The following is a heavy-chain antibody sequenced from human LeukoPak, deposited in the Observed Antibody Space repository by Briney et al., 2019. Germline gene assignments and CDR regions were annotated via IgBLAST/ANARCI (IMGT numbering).Heavy chain of an antibody. CDR1: GYSFTTYW. Sequence: GESLNISCQGSGYSFTTYWIGWVRQMPGKGLEWMGIIYPGDSDTRYSPPFQGQVTISADRSISTAYLQWSSLKAADTAMYYCARALCGSGSYFDYWGQGTLVTVSS. D-gene: IGHD3-10*01. CDR2: IYPGDSDT. CDR3: ARALCGSGSYFDY. J-gene: IGHJ4*02. V-gene: IGHV5-51*01.